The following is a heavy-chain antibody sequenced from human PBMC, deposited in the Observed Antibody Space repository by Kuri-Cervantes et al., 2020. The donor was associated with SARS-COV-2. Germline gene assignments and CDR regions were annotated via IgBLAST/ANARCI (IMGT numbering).Heavy chain of an antibody. CDR3: ARDPLYVDTAMVTLLESDY. Sequence: GGSLRLSCAASGFTFSSYSMNWVRQAPGKGLEWVSSISSSSSYIYYADSVKGRFTISRDNAKNSLYLQMNSLRAEDTAVYYCARDPLYVDTAMVTLLESDYWGQGTLVTVSS. CDR2: ISSSSSYI. CDR1: GFTFSSYS. J-gene: IGHJ4*02. D-gene: IGHD5-18*01. V-gene: IGHV3-21*01.